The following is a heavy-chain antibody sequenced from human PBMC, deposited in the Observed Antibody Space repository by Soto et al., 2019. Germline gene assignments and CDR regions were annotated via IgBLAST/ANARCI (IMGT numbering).Heavy chain of an antibody. Sequence: SVKVSCKASGFTFTSSAMQWVRQARGQRLEWIGWIVVGSGNTNYAQKFQERVTITRDMSTSTAYMELSSLISEDTAVYYCAATSGIYGDYGYYYYYMDVWGKGTTVTVSS. CDR1: GFTFTSSA. D-gene: IGHD4-17*01. CDR3: AATSGIYGDYGYYYYYMDV. J-gene: IGHJ6*03. CDR2: IVVGSGNT. V-gene: IGHV1-58*02.